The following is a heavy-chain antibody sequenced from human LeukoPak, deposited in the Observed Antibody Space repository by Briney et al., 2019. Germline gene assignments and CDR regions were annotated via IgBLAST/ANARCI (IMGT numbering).Heavy chain of an antibody. Sequence: PGGSLRLSCAASGFTFSSYWMSWVRQAPGKGLEWVANIKQDGSEKYYVDSVKGRFTISRDNAKNSLYLQMNSLRAEDTPVYYCARLHLYSSSWYAFDYWGQGTLVTVS. V-gene: IGHV3-7*01. D-gene: IGHD6-13*01. CDR3: ARLHLYSSSWYAFDY. J-gene: IGHJ4*02. CDR2: IKQDGSEK. CDR1: GFTFSSYW.